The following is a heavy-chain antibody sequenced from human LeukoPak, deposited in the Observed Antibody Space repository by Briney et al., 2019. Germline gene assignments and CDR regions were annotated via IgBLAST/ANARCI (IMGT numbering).Heavy chain of an antibody. CDR1: GGSISSYY. CDR3: ARGGRTTFDYYGMDG. CDR2: IYTSGST. V-gene: IGHV4-4*07. D-gene: IGHD1-14*01. Sequence: PSETLSLTCTVSGGSISSYYWSWIRQPAGKGLGWIGRIYTSGSTNYNPSLKSRVTMSVDTSKNQFSLKLSSVTAADTAVYYCARGGRTTFDYYGMDGWGQGTTVTVSS. J-gene: IGHJ6*02.